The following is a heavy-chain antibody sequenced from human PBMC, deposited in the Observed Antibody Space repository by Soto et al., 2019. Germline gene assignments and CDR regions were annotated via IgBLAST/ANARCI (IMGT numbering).Heavy chain of an antibody. CDR2: IIPIFGTA. Sequence: GASVKVSCKASGGTFSSYAISWVRQAPGQGLEWIGGIIPIFGTANYAQKFQGRVTITADKSTSTAYMELSSLRSEDTAVYYCARVGAYYDYVWGSYRYEPYYFDYWGQGTLVTVSS. CDR3: ARVGAYYDYVWGSYRYEPYYFDY. V-gene: IGHV1-69*06. CDR1: GGTFSSYA. D-gene: IGHD3-16*02. J-gene: IGHJ4*02.